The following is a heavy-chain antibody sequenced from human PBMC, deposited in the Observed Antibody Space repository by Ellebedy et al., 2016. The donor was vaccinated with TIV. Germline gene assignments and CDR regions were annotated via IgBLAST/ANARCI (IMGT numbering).Heavy chain of an antibody. Sequence: SETLSLXXTVSGISISSDNWWSWVRPAPGKGLAWMGELWHSGFTNYDPSLKSRVTISVDGSKNHFSLSLRSVTVADTAVYYCARITRPSTEGYYYAMDVWGQGTTVTVAS. CDR1: GISISSDNW. D-gene: IGHD3-10*01. J-gene: IGHJ6*02. V-gene: IGHV4-4*02. CDR2: LWHSGFT. CDR3: ARITRPSTEGYYYAMDV.